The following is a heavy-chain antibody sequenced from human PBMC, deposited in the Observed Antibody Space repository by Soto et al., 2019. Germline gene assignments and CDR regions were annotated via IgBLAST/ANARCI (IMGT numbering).Heavy chain of an antibody. Sequence: PGGSLRLSCAASGFTFSSYGMHWVRQAPGKGLEWVAVISYDGSNKYYADSVKGRFTISRDNSKNTLYLQMNSLRAEDTAVYYCAKGLVPDYYYGMDVWGQGTTVTVSS. CDR1: GFTFSSYG. D-gene: IGHD6-6*01. J-gene: IGHJ6*02. CDR2: ISYDGSNK. CDR3: AKGLVPDYYYGMDV. V-gene: IGHV3-30*18.